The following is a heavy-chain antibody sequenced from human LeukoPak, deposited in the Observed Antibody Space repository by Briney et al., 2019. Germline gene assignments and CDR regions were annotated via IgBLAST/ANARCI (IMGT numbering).Heavy chain of an antibody. D-gene: IGHD6-19*01. J-gene: IGHJ5*02. Sequence: ASVKVSCKASGYTFTGYYMHWVRQAPGQGLEWTGWISAYNGNTNYAQKLQGRVTLTTDTPTTTVYMELRSLRSDDTAVYYCARDPSNTSGWKTWFDTWGQGTPVTVSS. CDR3: ARDPSNTSGWKTWFDT. V-gene: IGHV1-18*04. CDR1: GYTFTGYY. CDR2: ISAYNGNT.